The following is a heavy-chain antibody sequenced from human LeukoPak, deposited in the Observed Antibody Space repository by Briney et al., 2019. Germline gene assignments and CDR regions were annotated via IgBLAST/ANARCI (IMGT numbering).Heavy chain of an antibody. V-gene: IGHV1-8*02. D-gene: IGHD3-10*01. J-gene: IGHJ4*02. CDR1: GYTFTSYD. CDR3: ARGFSPGRHYGSGSYYNFDY. Sequence: ASVKVSCKASGYTFTSYDINWVRQASGQGLEWMGWMNPNSGNTGYAQKFQGRVTMTRNTSISTAYMELSSLRSEDTAVYYCARGFSPGRHYGSGSYYNFDYWGQGTLVTVSS. CDR2: MNPNSGNT.